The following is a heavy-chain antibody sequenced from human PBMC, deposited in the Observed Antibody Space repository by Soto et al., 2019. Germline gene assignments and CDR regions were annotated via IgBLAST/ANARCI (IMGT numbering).Heavy chain of an antibody. V-gene: IGHV1-2*02. Sequence: ASVKVSCKASGYTFTGYLMHWVRQAPGQGLEWMGWINTNNGGTNSAQKFQGRVTMTMDTSINTAYMELSSLTSDDTAVYFCATEPIYYNDGSGYYPLGHWGQGTLVTVSS. D-gene: IGHD3-22*01. CDR3: ATEPIYYNDGSGYYPLGH. CDR2: INTNNGGT. CDR1: GYTFTGYL. J-gene: IGHJ4*02.